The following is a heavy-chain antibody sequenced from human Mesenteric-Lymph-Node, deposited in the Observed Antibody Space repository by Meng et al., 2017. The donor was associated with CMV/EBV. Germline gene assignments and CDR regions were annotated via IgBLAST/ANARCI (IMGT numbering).Heavy chain of an antibody. CDR1: TLNSDD. V-gene: IGHV1-8*01. Sequence: TLNSDDINWGRQATGQGREWMGWMNTNSGNTGYAQKFQGRVTMTRNTSISTAYMELSSLRSEDTAVYYCARGLVSDFWSGYPYNWFDPWGQGTLVTVSS. D-gene: IGHD3-3*01. CDR3: ARGLVSDFWSGYPYNWFDP. J-gene: IGHJ5*02. CDR2: MNTNSGNT.